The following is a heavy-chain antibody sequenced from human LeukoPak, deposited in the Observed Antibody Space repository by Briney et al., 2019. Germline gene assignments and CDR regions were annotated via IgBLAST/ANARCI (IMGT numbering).Heavy chain of an antibody. CDR1: GFTFSPYW. Sequence: GGSLRLSCAGSGFTFSPYWMSWVRQAPGKGLEWVANIKQDGSEKYYVDSVKGRFAISRDNAKNSLYLQTNSLRAEDTAVYYCARDGDVSGYSDWGQGTPVTVSS. CDR3: ARDGDVSGYSD. CDR2: IKQDGSEK. J-gene: IGHJ4*02. D-gene: IGHD3-22*01. V-gene: IGHV3-7*01.